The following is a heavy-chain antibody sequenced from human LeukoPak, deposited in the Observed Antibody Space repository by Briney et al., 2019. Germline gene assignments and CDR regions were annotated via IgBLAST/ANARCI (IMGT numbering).Heavy chain of an antibody. CDR3: ARAWRYTDWFDP. V-gene: IGHV1-46*01. CDR1: GYTFTSYY. J-gene: IGHJ5*02. Sequence: GASVKVSCKASGYTFTSYYMHWVRQAPGQGLEWMGIINPSDDSTIYAQKFQGRVTVTRDTSTSTVYMELSSLRCEDTDVYYCARAWRYTDWFDPWGQGTLVTVSS. CDR2: INPSDDST. D-gene: IGHD1-14*01.